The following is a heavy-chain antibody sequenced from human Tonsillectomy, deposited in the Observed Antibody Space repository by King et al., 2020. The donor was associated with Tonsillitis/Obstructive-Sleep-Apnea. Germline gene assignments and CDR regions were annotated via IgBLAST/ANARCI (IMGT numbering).Heavy chain of an antibody. CDR1: GFTFSNAW. CDR3: TSVQTSEVKLARFDI. D-gene: IGHD1-1*01. J-gene: IGHJ3*02. CDR2: IKSKPDGVTT. V-gene: IGHV3-15*01. Sequence: VQLVQSGGDLVKSGGSLRLSCAASGFTFSNAWMSWVRQAPGKGLEWVGRIKSKPDGVTTEYAAPVKGRFTISRDDSKNTLYLQMNSLKTEDTSVYYWTSVQTSEVKLARFDIWGQGTMVTVSS.